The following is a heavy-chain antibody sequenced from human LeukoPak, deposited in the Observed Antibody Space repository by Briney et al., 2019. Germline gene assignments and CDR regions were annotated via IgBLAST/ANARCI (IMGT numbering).Heavy chain of an antibody. Sequence: SVKLSCKASGGTFSRNYISGVRHAPGQGREWLGGLIPLFGTAKNAQKFQGRVTITADKSTSTAYMELSSLRSEDTAVYYCARRYSSSWVKGDWFDPWGQGTLVTVSS. CDR3: ARRYSSSWVKGDWFDP. V-gene: IGHV1-69*06. D-gene: IGHD6-13*01. J-gene: IGHJ5*02. CDR1: GGTFSRNY. CDR2: LIPLFGTA.